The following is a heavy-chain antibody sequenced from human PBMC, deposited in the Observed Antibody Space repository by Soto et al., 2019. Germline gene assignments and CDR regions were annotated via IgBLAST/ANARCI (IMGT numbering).Heavy chain of an antibody. Sequence: QVQLQESGPGLVKPSGTLSLTCAVSGGSISSSNWWSWVRQPPGKGLEWIGESYHSGSTNYNPSLKSRVTISVDKSKNQFSLKLSSVTAADTAVYYCARDLGNYCSGGSCYNYFDYWGQGTLVTVSS. D-gene: IGHD2-15*01. J-gene: IGHJ4*02. CDR3: ARDLGNYCSGGSCYNYFDY. V-gene: IGHV4-4*02. CDR1: GGSISSSNW. CDR2: SYHSGST.